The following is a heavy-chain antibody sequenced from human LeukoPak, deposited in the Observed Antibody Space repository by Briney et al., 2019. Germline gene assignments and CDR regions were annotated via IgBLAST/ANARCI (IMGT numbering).Heavy chain of an antibody. V-gene: IGHV3-30*02. Sequence: GGSLRLSCAASGFTFSSYSMNWVRQAPGKGLEWVAFIRYDGIKKYYADSVKGRFTISRDNSKNTLYLQMNSLRAEDTAVYYCAKAPPGKFDPWGQGTLVTVSS. D-gene: IGHD3-10*01. CDR3: AKAPPGKFDP. CDR2: IRYDGIKK. J-gene: IGHJ5*02. CDR1: GFTFSSYS.